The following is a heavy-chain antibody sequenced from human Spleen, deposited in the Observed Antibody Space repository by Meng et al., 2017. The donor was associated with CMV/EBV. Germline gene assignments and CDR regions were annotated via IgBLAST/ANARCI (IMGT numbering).Heavy chain of an antibody. J-gene: IGHJ4*02. CDR1: GFTFSSHW. CDR2: INSDGSST. V-gene: IGHV3-74*01. CDR3: ARHRTRGDY. D-gene: IGHD1-1*01. Sequence: GESLKISCAASGFTFSSHWMHWVRQVPGKGLVWVSRINSDGSSTSSADSVKDRFTISRDNAKNTLYLQMNSLRAEDTAVYYCARHRTRGDYWGQGTLVTVSS.